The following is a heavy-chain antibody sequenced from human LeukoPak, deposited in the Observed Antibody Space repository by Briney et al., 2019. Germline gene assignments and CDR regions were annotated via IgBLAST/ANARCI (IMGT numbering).Heavy chain of an antibody. J-gene: IGHJ5*02. CDR1: GGSFSGYY. CDR2: INHSGST. Sequence: SETLSLTCAVYGGSFSGYYWSWIRQPPGKGLEWIGEINHSGSTNYNPSLKSRVTISVDTSKNQFSLKLSSVTAADTAVYYCAREFIYYYGSGSYKRSNWLDPWGQGTLVTVSS. V-gene: IGHV4-34*01. D-gene: IGHD3-10*01. CDR3: AREFIYYYGSGSYKRSNWLDP.